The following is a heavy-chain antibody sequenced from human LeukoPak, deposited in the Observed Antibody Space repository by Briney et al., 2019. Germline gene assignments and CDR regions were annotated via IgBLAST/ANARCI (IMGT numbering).Heavy chain of an antibody. Sequence: GGSLRLSCAASGFTFSTYSMNWVRQAPGKGLEWVSYISTSSSTIYYADSVEGRFTISRDNAKNSLYLQMNSLRAEDTAVYYCARDRRPDAFDVWGQGTMVTVSS. V-gene: IGHV3-48*01. CDR3: ARDRRPDAFDV. J-gene: IGHJ3*01. CDR1: GFTFSTYS. CDR2: ISTSSSTI.